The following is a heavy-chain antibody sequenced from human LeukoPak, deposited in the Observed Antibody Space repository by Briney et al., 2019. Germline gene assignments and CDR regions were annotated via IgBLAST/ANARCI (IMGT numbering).Heavy chain of an antibody. V-gene: IGHV3-21*01. D-gene: IGHD6-13*01. Sequence: GGSLRLSCAASGFTFSSYSMNWVRQAPGKGLEWVSSISSSGAYIYYADSVKGRFTISRDNAKNSLYLQMNSLRDEDTAVYYCARHRRQQLVRYYYYYYMDVWGKGTTVTISS. CDR3: ARHRRQQLVRYYYYYYMDV. CDR2: ISSSGAYI. J-gene: IGHJ6*03. CDR1: GFTFSSYS.